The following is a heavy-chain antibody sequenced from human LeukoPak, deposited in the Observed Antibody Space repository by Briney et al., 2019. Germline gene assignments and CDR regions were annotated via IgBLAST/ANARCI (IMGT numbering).Heavy chain of an antibody. CDR3: ARDSGGYNYDPTGFDY. CDR2: ISGYNGGT. J-gene: IGHJ4*02. CDR1: GYTFTNYG. Sequence: ASVKVSCKTSGYTFTNYGISWVRQAPGQGLEWMGWISGYNGGTNYAQKLQGRVTMTTDTSTSTAYMELRSLRSDDTAVYYCARDSGGYNYDPTGFDYWGQGTLVTVSS. V-gene: IGHV1-18*01. D-gene: IGHD5-18*01.